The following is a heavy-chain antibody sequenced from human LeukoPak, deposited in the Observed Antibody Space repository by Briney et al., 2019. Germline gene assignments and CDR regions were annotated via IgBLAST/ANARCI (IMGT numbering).Heavy chain of an antibody. CDR3: ASSESGVTAWGY. CDR2: IYYSGST. J-gene: IGHJ4*02. D-gene: IGHD2-21*02. CDR1: GASISTNSYY. V-gene: IGHV4-39*07. Sequence: PSETLSLTRTVSGASISTNSYYWGWIRQPPGKGLEWIGSIYYSGSTYYNPSLKSRVTISVDTSKNQFSLKLSSVTAADTAVYYCASSESGVTAWGYWGQGTLVTVSS.